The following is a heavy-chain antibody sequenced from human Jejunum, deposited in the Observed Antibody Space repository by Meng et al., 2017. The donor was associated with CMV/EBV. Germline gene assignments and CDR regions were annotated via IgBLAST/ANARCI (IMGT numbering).Heavy chain of an antibody. V-gene: IGHV1-2*02. CDR1: GSPITSYY. Sequence: ASGSPITSYYMHWVRQAPGQGLEWMGWINPQNGGTNYAQKFQGRVTLTRDTSISTGYMELSRLTSDDSAVYYCVRGLPHTTSRPFDYWGQGALVTVSS. CDR2: INPQNGGT. CDR3: VRGLPHTTSRPFDY. D-gene: IGHD5/OR15-5a*01. J-gene: IGHJ4*02.